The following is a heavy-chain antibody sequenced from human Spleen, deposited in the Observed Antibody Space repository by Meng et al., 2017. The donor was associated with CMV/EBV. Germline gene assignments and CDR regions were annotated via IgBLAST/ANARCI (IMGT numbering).Heavy chain of an antibody. CDR2: ISPYNGNT. J-gene: IGHJ4*02. V-gene: IGHV1-18*01. Sequence: SGYPFPTYGIPWVRPAPGQGLEWMGWISPYNGNTKFAHKLQGRVTMTTDTSTSTAYMDLRSLTSDDTAVYYCASFWSGSSPPYYFDYWGQGTLVTVSS. CDR3: ASFWSGSSPPYYFDY. D-gene: IGHD3-3*01. CDR1: GYPFPTYG.